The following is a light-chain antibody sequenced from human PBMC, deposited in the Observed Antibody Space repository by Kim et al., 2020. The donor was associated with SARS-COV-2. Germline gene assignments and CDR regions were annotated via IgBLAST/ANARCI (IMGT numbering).Light chain of an antibody. CDR3: SSYTSSSTYV. Sequence: QSALTQPASVSGSPGQSITISCTGSSSDVGGYNYVSWYQQHPGKAPKLMISDVSERPSGVSNRFSGSKSDSTASLTISGLQFEDEADYYCSSYTSSSTYVLGTGTKVTVL. CDR2: DVS. J-gene: IGLJ1*01. V-gene: IGLV2-14*03. CDR1: SSDVGGYNY.